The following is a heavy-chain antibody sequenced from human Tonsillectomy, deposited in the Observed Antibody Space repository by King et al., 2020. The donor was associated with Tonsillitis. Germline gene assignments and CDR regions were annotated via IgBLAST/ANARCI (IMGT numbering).Heavy chain of an antibody. D-gene: IGHD2-2*01. Sequence: VQLVESGGGLVQPGGSLRLSCAASGFTFRGYWMSWVRQAPGKGLEWVANIKQDGSEIYYVDSVRGRFTISRDNAKNSLYLQMNSLRAEDTAVYYCAREMIVVVPAAPMGYGMDVWGQGTTVTVSS. CDR1: GFTFRGYW. CDR2: IKQDGSEI. CDR3: AREMIVVVPAAPMGYGMDV. V-gene: IGHV3-7*01. J-gene: IGHJ6*02.